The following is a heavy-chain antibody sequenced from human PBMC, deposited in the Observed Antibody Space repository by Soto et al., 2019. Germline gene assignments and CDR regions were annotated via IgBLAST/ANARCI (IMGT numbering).Heavy chain of an antibody. D-gene: IGHD2-15*01. V-gene: IGHV3-21*01. CDR2: IRGFSPYT. Sequence: EVQLVESGGGLVKPGGSLRLSCISSGFTFRTYTMNWVRQAPGKGLEWVSGIRGFSPYTFYAESVKGRFTISRDNAKNSLYLQMNSLRAEDTAVYYCARDRGYDAHDYYYNAMDVXGXGTXVTVSS. J-gene: IGHJ6*04. CDR3: ARDRGYDAHDYYYNAMDV. CDR1: GFTFRTYT.